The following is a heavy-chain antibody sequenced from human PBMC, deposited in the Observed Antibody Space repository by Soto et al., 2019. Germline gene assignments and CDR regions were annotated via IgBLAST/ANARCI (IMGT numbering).Heavy chain of an antibody. J-gene: IGHJ4*02. CDR1: GFTFSSYA. D-gene: IGHD6-13*01. CDR3: ARDPDHTGYYFDY. Sequence: PGGSLRLSCASSGFTFSSYAMHWVRQAPGKGLEWVAVISYDGSNKYYADSVRGRFTISRDNSKNTLYLQMNSLRAEDTAVYDCARDPDHTGYYFDYWGQGTLVTGSS. CDR2: ISYDGSNK. V-gene: IGHV3-30-3*01.